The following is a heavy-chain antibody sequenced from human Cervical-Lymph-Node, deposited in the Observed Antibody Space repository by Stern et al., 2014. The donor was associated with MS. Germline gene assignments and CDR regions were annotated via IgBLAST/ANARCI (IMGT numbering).Heavy chain of an antibody. D-gene: IGHD1-26*01. CDR3: VRDQSWSYDF. CDR1: GFSFSDYF. J-gene: IGHJ4*02. CDR2: IRHKARSYTT. V-gene: IGHV3-72*01. Sequence: VQLVQSGGDLVQPGGSLRLSCAASGFSFSDYFIDWVRQAPGKRLEGVGRIRHKARSYTTDYAASVKGRFTISRDDSQMSVYLQMNSLRTEDTAVYYCVRDQSWSYDFWGRGTLVTVSS.